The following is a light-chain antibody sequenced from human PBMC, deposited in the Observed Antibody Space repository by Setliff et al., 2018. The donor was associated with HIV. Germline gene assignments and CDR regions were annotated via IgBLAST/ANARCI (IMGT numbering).Light chain of an antibody. V-gene: IGLV2-14*03. Sequence: QSALTQPAPVSGSPGQSITISCTGTSSDVGGYNYVSWYQHHPGKAPKLMIYNVSNRPSGVSDRFSGSKSGNTASLTISGLQAEDEADYYCVSYTSGQTLVFGGGTKVTVL. CDR1: SSDVGGYNY. CDR3: VSYTSGQTLV. CDR2: NVS. J-gene: IGLJ2*01.